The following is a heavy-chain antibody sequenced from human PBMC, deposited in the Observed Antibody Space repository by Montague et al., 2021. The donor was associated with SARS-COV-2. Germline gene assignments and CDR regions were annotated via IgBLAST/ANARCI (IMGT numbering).Heavy chain of an antibody. J-gene: IGHJ3*02. CDR1: GGSISTYC. D-gene: IGHD2-15*01. Sequence: SETLSLTCTVSGGSISTYCWSWIRQSPGKGLEWIGYIYYSGNPNXNPSLTSRLSMSVDTSKNQFSLELSSVTAADTAVFFCARGKGRSPDAFDIWGRGITVTVSS. CDR3: ARGKGRSPDAFDI. CDR2: IYYSGNP. V-gene: IGHV4-59*01.